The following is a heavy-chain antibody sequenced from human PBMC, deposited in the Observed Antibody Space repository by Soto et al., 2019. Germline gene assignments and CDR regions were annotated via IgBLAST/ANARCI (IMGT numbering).Heavy chain of an antibody. CDR2: ISFDGANT. J-gene: IGHJ4*02. V-gene: IGHV3-30-3*01. CDR1: GFTFSSYN. D-gene: IGHD6-25*01. CDR3: ARDGYNRGGFDY. Sequence: QVQLVESGGGVSRPGGSLRVSLLVPGFTFSSYNLHWVRQPPAEGLEGVAVISFDGANTFYADSVKGRFTISRDISRDTLYLQMSRLRVEDTAVYYCARDGYNRGGFDYWGQGTLVSVSS.